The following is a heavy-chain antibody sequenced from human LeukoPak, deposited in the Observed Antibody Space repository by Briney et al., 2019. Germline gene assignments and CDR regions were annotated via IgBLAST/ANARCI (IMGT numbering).Heavy chain of an antibody. D-gene: IGHD6-19*01. CDR3: ARQVAVAGKAVFDF. CDR1: GGSISSYY. V-gene: IGHV4-4*07. Sequence: SETLSLTCTVSGGSISSYYWSWIRQAAGKGLEWIGRIYTTGSTNYNPSLKSRVNMSIDTSKNQFSLKLSSVTAADTAVYYCARQVAVAGKAVFDFWGQGTQVTVSS. J-gene: IGHJ4*02. CDR2: IYTTGST.